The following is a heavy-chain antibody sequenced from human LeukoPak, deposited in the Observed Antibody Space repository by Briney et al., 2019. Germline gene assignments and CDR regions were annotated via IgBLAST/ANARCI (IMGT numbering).Heavy chain of an antibody. CDR3: ARENDSGGWFDP. V-gene: IGHV4-61*01. CDR1: GGSVNSGSYY. D-gene: IGHD1-26*01. CDR2: IYYSGST. Sequence: PSETLSLTCTVSGGSVNSGSYYWTWIRQPPGKGLEWFGYIYYSGSTNYNPSLKSRVSISVDTSKNQSSLKLSSVTAADTAVYYCARENDSGGWFDPWGQGTLVTVSS. J-gene: IGHJ5*02.